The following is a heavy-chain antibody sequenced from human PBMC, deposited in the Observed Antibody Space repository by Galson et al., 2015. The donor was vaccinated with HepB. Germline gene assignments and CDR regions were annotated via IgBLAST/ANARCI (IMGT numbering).Heavy chain of an antibody. V-gene: IGHV3-64D*06. D-gene: IGHD5-12*01. CDR2: ISSNGGSK. J-gene: IGHJ4*02. CDR3: VNGPRGGHAYGGYGLDY. Sequence: SLRLSCAASGFTFSSYAMHWVRQAPGKGLEYVSAISSNGGSKYYADSVKGRFTISRDNSKNTLYLQMSSLRAEDTAVYYCVNGPRGGHAYGGYGLDYWGQGTLVTVSS. CDR1: GFTFSSYA.